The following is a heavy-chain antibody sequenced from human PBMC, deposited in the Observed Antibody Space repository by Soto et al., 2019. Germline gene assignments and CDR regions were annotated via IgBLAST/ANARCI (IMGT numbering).Heavy chain of an antibody. V-gene: IGHV3-72*01. J-gene: IGHJ4*02. CDR3: ARSGSRTSCYDY. CDR1: GFTFSDHY. CDR2: TRIKGKSHST. Sequence: GSLRLSCAPSGFTFSDHYIDWVRQAPGKGLEWVGRTRIKGKSHSTEYAASVKGRFTISRDDSKKSLYLQLNSLRTVYTAVYYCARSGSRTSCYDYWGQGTQVTVSS. D-gene: IGHD2-2*01.